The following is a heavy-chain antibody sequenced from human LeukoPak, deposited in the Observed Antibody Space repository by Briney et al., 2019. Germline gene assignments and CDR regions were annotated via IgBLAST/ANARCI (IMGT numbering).Heavy chain of an antibody. CDR1: GFTFSDYT. Sequence: GGSLRLSCAASGFTFSDYTMNWVRQAPGKGLEWVSSISSSSSYIYYVDPVKGRFTISRDNAKNPLYLQMNSLRVEDTAVYYCARDSYDSSGYYSGLGFWGQGTLVTVSS. J-gene: IGHJ4*02. CDR2: ISSSSSYI. V-gene: IGHV3-21*01. D-gene: IGHD3-22*01. CDR3: ARDSYDSSGYYSGLGF.